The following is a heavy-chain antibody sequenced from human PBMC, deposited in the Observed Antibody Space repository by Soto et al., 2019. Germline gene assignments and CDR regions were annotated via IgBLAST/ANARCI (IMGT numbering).Heavy chain of an antibody. CDR1: GASMSNSY. Sequence: SETLSLTCTVSGASMSNSYWSWIRQPPGKGLEWIGYIHSSGSTNYNPSLKSRVTMSVDTSNNHFSLKLTSVTPADTAVYYCARGGWYNSDWGQGTLVTVSS. CDR3: ARGGWYNSD. J-gene: IGHJ4*02. V-gene: IGHV4-59*01. D-gene: IGHD6-19*01. CDR2: IHSSGST.